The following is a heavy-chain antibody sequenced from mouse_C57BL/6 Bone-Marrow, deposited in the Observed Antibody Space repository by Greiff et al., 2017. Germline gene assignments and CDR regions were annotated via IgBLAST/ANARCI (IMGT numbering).Heavy chain of an antibody. D-gene: IGHD2-1*01. J-gene: IGHJ4*01. V-gene: IGHV14-4*01. CDR3: TTPDGNYDAMDY. CDR1: GFNIKDDY. Sequence: VQLQQSGAELVRPGASVKLSCTASGFNIKDDYMHWVKQRPEQGLEWIGWIDPENGDTEYASKFQGKATITADTSSNTAYLQLSSLTSEDTAVYYCTTPDGNYDAMDYWGQGTSVTVSS. CDR2: IDPENGDT.